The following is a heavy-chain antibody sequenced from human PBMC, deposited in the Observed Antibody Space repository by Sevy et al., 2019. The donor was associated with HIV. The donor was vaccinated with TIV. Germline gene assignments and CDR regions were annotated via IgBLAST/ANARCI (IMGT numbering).Heavy chain of an antibody. Sequence: GGSLRLSCVASGFTFSKYSMSWVRQPPGKGLEWVSTLSFGCGEINYADSVKGRFTISRDNSKSSVYLQMNNLRPEDTAVYYCAREGCTKPHDYWGQGTLVTVS. CDR3: AREGCTKPHDY. CDR1: GFTFSKYS. V-gene: IGHV3-23*01. J-gene: IGHJ4*02. D-gene: IGHD2-8*01. CDR2: LSFGCGEI.